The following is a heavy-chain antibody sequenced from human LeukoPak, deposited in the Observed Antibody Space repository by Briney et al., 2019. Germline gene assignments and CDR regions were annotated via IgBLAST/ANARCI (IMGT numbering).Heavy chain of an antibody. Sequence: GGSLRLSCAASGFTFSSYAMSWVRHAPGNGLEWVSAISGSGGSTYYADSVKGRFTISRDNSKNTPYLRMNSLRTEDTAVYYCAKAEGYDILTGLDYWGQGTLVTVSS. CDR2: ISGSGGST. CDR1: GFTFSSYA. J-gene: IGHJ4*02. D-gene: IGHD3-9*01. V-gene: IGHV3-23*01. CDR3: AKAEGYDILTGLDY.